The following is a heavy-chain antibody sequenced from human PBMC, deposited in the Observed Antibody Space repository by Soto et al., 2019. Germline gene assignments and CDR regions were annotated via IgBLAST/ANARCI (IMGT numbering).Heavy chain of an antibody. J-gene: IGHJ6*02. CDR2: INPNSGGT. CDR1: GYTFTGYY. CDR3: ASEHQLLGDYYYYYGMDV. Sequence: ASVKVSCKASGYTFTGYYMHWVRQAPGQGLEWMGWINPNSGGTNYAQKFQGRVTMTRDTSISTAYMELSRLRSDDTAVYYCASEHQLLGDYYYYYGMDVWGQGTTVTVSS. D-gene: IGHD2-2*01. V-gene: IGHV1-2*02.